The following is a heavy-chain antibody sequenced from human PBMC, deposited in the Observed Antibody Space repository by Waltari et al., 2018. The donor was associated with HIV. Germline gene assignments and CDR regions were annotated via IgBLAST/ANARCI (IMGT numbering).Heavy chain of an antibody. J-gene: IGHJ4*02. V-gene: IGHV4-4*07. D-gene: IGHD3-22*01. CDR2: IYTSGST. CDR1: GGSISSYY. Sequence: QVQLQESGPGLVKPSETLSLTCTVPGGSISSYYWSWIRQPAGKGLEWIGRIYTSGSTNYNPSLKSRVTMSVDTSKNQFSLKLSSVTAADTAVYYCARVGYYDSSGYFDYWGQGTLVTVSS. CDR3: ARVGYYDSSGYFDY.